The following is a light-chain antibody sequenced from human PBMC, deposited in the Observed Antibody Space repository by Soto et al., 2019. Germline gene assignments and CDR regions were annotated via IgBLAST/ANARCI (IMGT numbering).Light chain of an antibody. CDR2: DTS. J-gene: IGKJ1*01. V-gene: IGKV3-11*01. Sequence: EIVLTQSPATLSLSPGERATLSCRASQSVTNYLAWYQQKPGQAPRLPIYDTSNRATGIPARFSGSGSGTDFTLTISSLEPEDFAVYYCQQRSNWPPEWTFGQGTKVEIK. CDR3: QQRSNWPPEWT. CDR1: QSVTNY.